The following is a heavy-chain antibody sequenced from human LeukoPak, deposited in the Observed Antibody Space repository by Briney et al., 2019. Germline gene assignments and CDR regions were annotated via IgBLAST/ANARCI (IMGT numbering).Heavy chain of an antibody. J-gene: IGHJ4*02. Sequence: GGSLRLSSAAAGFTSSSDAMGWVRQPPGRGLGWVSAISGSGGSTYYADSVKGRFTTSRDNSKNTLYLQMNSLRAEDTAVYYCAKDSPGIGWGQGTLVTVSS. CDR3: AKDSPGIG. V-gene: IGHV3-23*01. CDR2: ISGSGGST. D-gene: IGHD6-13*01. CDR1: GFTSSSDA.